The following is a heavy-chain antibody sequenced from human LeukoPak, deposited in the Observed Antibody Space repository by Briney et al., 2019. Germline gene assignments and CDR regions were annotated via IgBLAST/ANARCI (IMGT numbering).Heavy chain of an antibody. V-gene: IGHV3-21*01. J-gene: IGHJ4*02. Sequence: PGGSLRLSCAASGLTFSSYSMNWVRQAPGKGLEWVSSISSSSSYIYYADSVKGRFTISRDNAKTPLYLQMNSLRAEDTAVYYCARVAYGSGSYQDYWGQGTLVTVSS. CDR3: ARVAYGSGSYQDY. CDR2: ISSSSSYI. D-gene: IGHD3-10*01. CDR1: GLTFSSYS.